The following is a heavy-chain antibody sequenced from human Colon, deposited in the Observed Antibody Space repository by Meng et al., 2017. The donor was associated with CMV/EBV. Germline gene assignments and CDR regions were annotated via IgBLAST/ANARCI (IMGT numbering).Heavy chain of an antibody. CDR2: MFYNGSK. Sequence: GGTNRRSDEYCSWIHQPPGKGLEWVGYMFYNGSKYYNQYLKSRITISLDTSKNQFSLKLSSVTAADTAVYYCASYSYGGSSVHAFDIWGQGTMVTVSS. J-gene: IGHJ3*02. CDR1: GGTNRRSDEY. V-gene: IGHV4-30-4*01. CDR3: ASYSYGGSSVHAFDI. D-gene: IGHD2-15*01.